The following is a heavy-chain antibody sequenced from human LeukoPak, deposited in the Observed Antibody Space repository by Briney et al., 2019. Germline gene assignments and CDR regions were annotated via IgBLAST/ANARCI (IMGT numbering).Heavy chain of an antibody. CDR2: INPNSGGT. J-gene: IGHJ6*03. V-gene: IGHV1-2*02. CDR3: AREVTGDYYYYYYYMDV. D-gene: IGHD7-27*01. CDR1: GYTFTGYY. Sequence: ASVKVSCKASGYTFTGYYMHWVRQAPGQGLEWMGWINPNSGGTNYAQKFQGRVTMTRDTSISTAYMELSRLRSDDTAVYYCAREVTGDYYYYYYYMDVWGKGTTVTVSS.